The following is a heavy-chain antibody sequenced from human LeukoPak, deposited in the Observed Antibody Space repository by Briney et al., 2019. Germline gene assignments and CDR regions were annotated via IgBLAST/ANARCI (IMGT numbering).Heavy chain of an antibody. Sequence: AETLSLTCTVSGGSISSYYWSWIRQPPGKGLEWIGYIYYSGSTNYNPSLKSRVTISVDTSKNQFSLKLSSVTAADTAVYYCARLLAAPGWFDPWGQGTLVTVSS. V-gene: IGHV4-59*01. CDR2: IYYSGST. CDR1: GGSISSYY. J-gene: IGHJ5*02. D-gene: IGHD1-26*01. CDR3: ARLLAAPGWFDP.